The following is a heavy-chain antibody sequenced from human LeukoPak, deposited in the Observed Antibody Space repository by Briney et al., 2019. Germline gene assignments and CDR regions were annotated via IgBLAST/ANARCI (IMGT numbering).Heavy chain of an antibody. CDR3: ARDQYYYGSGSYYY. D-gene: IGHD3-10*01. J-gene: IGHJ4*02. CDR2: ISYDGGNK. CDR1: GFTFSSYA. Sequence: GGSLRLSCAASGFTFSSYAMHWVRQAPGKGLEWVAVISYDGGNKYYADSVKGRFTISRDNSKNTLYLQMNSLRAEDTAVYYCARDQYYYGSGSYYYWGQGTLVTVSS. V-gene: IGHV3-30-3*01.